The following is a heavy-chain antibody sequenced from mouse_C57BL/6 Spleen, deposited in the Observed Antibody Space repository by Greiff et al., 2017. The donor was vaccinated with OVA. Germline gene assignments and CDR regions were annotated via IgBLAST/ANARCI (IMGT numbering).Heavy chain of an antibody. V-gene: IGHV1-50*01. Sequence: QVQLKQPGAELVKPGASVKLSCKASGYTFTSYWMQWVKQRPGQGLEWIGEIDPSDSYTNYNQKFKGKATLTVDTSSSTAYMQLSSLTSEDSAVYYCARREYDGAWFAYWGQGTLVTVSA. D-gene: IGHD2-3*01. CDR1: GYTFTSYW. J-gene: IGHJ3*01. CDR2: IDPSDSYT. CDR3: ARREYDGAWFAY.